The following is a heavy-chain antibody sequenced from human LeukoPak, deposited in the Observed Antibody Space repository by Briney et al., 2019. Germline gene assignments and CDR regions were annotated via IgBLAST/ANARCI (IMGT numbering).Heavy chain of an antibody. D-gene: IGHD4-11*01. Sequence: PGGSLRLSCAASGFTFDDYGMSWVRQAPGKGLEWVSYISSSGNTIYYANSVKGRFIISRDNAKSSLYLQMNSLRAEDTAIYYCARDPTTLTTFALGYFDYWGQGTLVTVSS. CDR1: GFTFDDYG. J-gene: IGHJ4*02. V-gene: IGHV3-48*03. CDR2: ISSSGNTI. CDR3: ARDPTTLTTFALGYFDY.